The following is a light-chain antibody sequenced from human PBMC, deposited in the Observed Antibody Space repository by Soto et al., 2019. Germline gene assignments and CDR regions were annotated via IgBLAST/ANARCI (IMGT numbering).Light chain of an antibody. CDR1: QSVSRY. V-gene: IGKV3-11*01. J-gene: IGKJ4*01. Sequence: EIVLTQSPATLSLSPGERATLSCRASQSVSRYLAWYQQKPGQAPRLLIYDASNRATGIPARFSGSGSGTDFTLTIRRLEPEDFEAYYCHQRSNWPPLTFGGGTKVELK. CDR3: HQRSNWPPLT. CDR2: DAS.